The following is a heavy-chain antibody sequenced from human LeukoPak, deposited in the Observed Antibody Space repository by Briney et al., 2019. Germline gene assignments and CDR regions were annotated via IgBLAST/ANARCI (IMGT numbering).Heavy chain of an antibody. CDR3: ATDQYYYDSSGYPRALYAFDI. CDR1: GYTLTELS. J-gene: IGHJ3*02. D-gene: IGHD3-22*01. Sequence: ASVEVSCKVSGYTLTELSMHWVRQAPGKGLEWMGGFDPEDGETIYAQKFQGRVTMTEDTSTDTAYMELSSLRSEDTAVYYCATDQYYYDSSGYPRALYAFDIWGQGTMVTVSS. CDR2: FDPEDGET. V-gene: IGHV1-24*01.